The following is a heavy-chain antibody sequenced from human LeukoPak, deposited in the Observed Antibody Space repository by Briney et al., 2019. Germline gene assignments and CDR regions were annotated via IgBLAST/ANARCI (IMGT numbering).Heavy chain of an antibody. CDR2: INPSDGAT. V-gene: IGHV1-46*01. CDR3: AREAWIQLWLAYYYYMDV. CDR1: GYTFTMYY. D-gene: IGHD5-18*01. Sequence: ASVKVSCKASGYTFTMYYIHWLRQAPGQGLEWMGMINPSDGATTYAQRFQGRVTMTRDMSTTTVYMDLRSLRSEDTAVYYCAREAWIQLWLAYYYYMDVWGKGTTVTVSS. J-gene: IGHJ6*03.